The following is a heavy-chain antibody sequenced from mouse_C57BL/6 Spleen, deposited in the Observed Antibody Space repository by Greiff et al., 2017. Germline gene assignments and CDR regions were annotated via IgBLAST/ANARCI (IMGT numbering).Heavy chain of an antibody. CDR3: ARRLRYEEEYFDY. CDR1: GYTFTSYW. D-gene: IGHD1-1*01. CDR2: IDPSDSET. Sequence: QVHVKQSGAELVRPGSSVKLSCKASGYTFTSYWMHWVKQRPIQGLEWIGNIDPSDSETHYNQKFKDKATLTVDKSSSTAYMQLSSLTSEDSAVYYCARRLRYEEEYFDYWGQGTTLTVSS. V-gene: IGHV1-52*01. J-gene: IGHJ2*01.